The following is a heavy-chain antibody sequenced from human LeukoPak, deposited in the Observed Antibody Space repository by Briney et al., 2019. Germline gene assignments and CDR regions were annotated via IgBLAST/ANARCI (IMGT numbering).Heavy chain of an antibody. J-gene: IGHJ4*02. CDR3: ARRPYYYDSSGYFDY. D-gene: IGHD3-22*01. CDR1: GGSISSYY. V-gene: IGHV4-59*08. Sequence: PSETLSLTCTVSGGSISSYYWSWIRQPPGKGLEWIGYIYYSGSTNYNPSLKSRVTISVDTSKNQLSLKLSSVTAADTAVYYCARRPYYYDSSGYFDYWGQGTLVTVSS. CDR2: IYYSGST.